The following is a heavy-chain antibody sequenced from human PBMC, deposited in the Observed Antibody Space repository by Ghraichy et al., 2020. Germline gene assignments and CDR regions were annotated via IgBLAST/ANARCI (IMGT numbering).Heavy chain of an antibody. Sequence: ASVKVSCKVSGYTLTELSMHWVRQAPGKGLEWMGGFDPEDGETIYAQKFQGRVTMTEDTSTDTAYMELSSLRSEDTAVYYCATGWEQGHYYYMDVWGKGTTVTVSS. V-gene: IGHV1-24*01. CDR2: FDPEDGET. J-gene: IGHJ6*03. CDR1: GYTLTELS. D-gene: IGHD1-26*01. CDR3: ATGWEQGHYYYMDV.